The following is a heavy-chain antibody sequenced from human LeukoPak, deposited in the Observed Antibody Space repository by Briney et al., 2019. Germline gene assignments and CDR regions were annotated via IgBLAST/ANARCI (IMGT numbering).Heavy chain of an antibody. CDR2: ISDSGETT. CDR1: GFTFSNYA. D-gene: IGHD3-22*01. CDR3: AKPRAFYYDTSGPHAFDI. J-gene: IGHJ3*02. Sequence: PGGSLRLSCAASGFTFSNYAINWVRQAPGKGLEWVSAISDSGETTSYADSVKGRFTISRDNSKNTLYLQMNSLRAEDTAVYYRAKPRAFYYDTSGPHAFDIWGQGTMVTVSS. V-gene: IGHV3-23*01.